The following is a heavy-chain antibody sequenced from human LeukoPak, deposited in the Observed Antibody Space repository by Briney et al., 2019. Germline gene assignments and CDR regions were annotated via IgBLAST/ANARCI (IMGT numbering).Heavy chain of an antibody. V-gene: IGHV4-59*01. CDR3: ARVYSSNAFDI. Sequence: SETLSLTCTVSGGSLSRYYRSWIRQPPGKGLEWIGYIYYSGSTNYNPSLKSRVTISVDTSKNQFSLKLSSVTAADTAVYYCARVYSSNAFDIWGQGTMVTVSS. D-gene: IGHD5-18*01. J-gene: IGHJ3*02. CDR2: IYYSGST. CDR1: GGSLSRYY.